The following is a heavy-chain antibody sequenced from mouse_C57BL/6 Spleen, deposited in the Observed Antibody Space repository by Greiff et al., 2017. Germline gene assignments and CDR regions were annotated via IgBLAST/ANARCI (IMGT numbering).Heavy chain of an antibody. CDR3: ARSGDTWFAY. Sequence: VQLQQSGAELVKPGASVKLSCKASGFAFSSYWMNWVKQSPGKGLEWVGQIYPGDGDTNYNGKFKGQVTLTADKSTSTAYMQRSSLTSEDSAVYFCARSGDTWFAYWGQGTLVTVSA. CDR1: GFAFSSYW. J-gene: IGHJ3*01. V-gene: IGHV1-80*01. D-gene: IGHD3-1*01. CDR2: IYPGDGDT.